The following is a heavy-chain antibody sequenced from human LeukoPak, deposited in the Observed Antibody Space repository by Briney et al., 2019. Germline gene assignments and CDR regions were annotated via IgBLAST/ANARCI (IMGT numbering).Heavy chain of an antibody. D-gene: IGHD3-22*01. CDR3: ARSGCYEATFDY. CDR1: GGSISSGGYS. CDR2: IYHSGST. J-gene: IGHJ4*02. Sequence: SETLSLTCAVSGGSISSGGYSWSWIRQPPGKGLEWIGYIYHSGSTYYNPSLKSRVTISVDRSKNQFSLKLSSVTAADTAVYYCARSGCYEATFDYWGQGTLVTVSS. V-gene: IGHV4-30-2*01.